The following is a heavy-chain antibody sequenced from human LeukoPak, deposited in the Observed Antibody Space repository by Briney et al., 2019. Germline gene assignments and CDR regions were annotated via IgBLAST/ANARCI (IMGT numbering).Heavy chain of an antibody. J-gene: IGHJ4*02. CDR2: IYSGGWT. V-gene: IGHV3-66*04. D-gene: IGHD4-17*01. CDR3: ARPAGYGDYAFDY. Sequence: GGSLRLSCAASGFTFSSYSMNWVRQAPGKGLEWVSVIYSGGWTNYADSVKGRFTISRDNSKNTLYLQMNSLRAEDTAVYYCARPAGYGDYAFDYWGQGTLVTVSS. CDR1: GFTFSSYS.